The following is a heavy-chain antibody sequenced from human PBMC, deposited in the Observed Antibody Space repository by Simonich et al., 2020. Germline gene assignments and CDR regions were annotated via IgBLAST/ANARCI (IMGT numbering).Heavy chain of an antibody. CDR3: ARARLYSSSHAFDI. CDR1: GYTCTGYY. Sequence: QVQLVQSGAEVKKPGASVKVSCKASGYTCTGYYMHWVRQAPGQGLEWMGRINPNRGGTNYAQKFQGRVTMTRDTSISTAYMELSRLRSDDTAVYYCARARLYSSSHAFDIWGQGTMVTVSS. D-gene: IGHD6-6*01. CDR2: INPNRGGT. V-gene: IGHV1-2*02. J-gene: IGHJ3*02.